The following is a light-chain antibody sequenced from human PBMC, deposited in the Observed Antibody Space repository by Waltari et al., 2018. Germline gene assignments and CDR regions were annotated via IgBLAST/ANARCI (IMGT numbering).Light chain of an antibody. CDR3: QSYDRSLNGWV. V-gene: IGLV1-40*01. J-gene: IGLJ3*02. Sequence: QSVLTQPPSVSGAPGQRVTISCTGTSSNTGAGSEVHWYQHLPGTAPRLLIYGNINRPSGVPDRFSGSQSGTSPSLAITGLQAEDEADYYCQSYDRSLNGWVFGGGTKLTVL. CDR2: GNI. CDR1: SSNTGAGSE.